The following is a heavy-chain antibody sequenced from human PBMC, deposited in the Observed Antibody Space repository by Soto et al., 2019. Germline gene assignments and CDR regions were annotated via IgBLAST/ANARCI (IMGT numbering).Heavy chain of an antibody. D-gene: IGHD1-26*01. CDR1: GGSFSGYY. CDR3: ASSGSYYPVDY. CDR2: IYYSGST. J-gene: IGHJ4*02. V-gene: IGHV4-34*01. Sequence: SETLSLTCAVYGGSFSGYYWSWIRQPPGKGLEWIGSIYYSGSTYYNPSLKSRVTISVDTSKSQFSLKLSSVTAADTAVYYYASSGSYYPVDYWGQGTLVTVSS.